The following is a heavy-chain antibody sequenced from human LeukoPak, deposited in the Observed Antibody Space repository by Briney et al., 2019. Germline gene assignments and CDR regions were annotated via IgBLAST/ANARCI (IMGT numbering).Heavy chain of an antibody. CDR1: GGSFSGYY. J-gene: IGHJ6*02. Sequence: PSETLSLTCAVYGGSFSGYYWSWIRQPPGKGLEWIGEINHSGSTNYNPSLKSRVTISVDTSKNQFSLKLSSVTAADTAVYYCASSRRFKYCSSTSCPENKPYYYYYGMDVWGQGTTVTVSS. CDR2: INHSGST. CDR3: ASSRRFKYCSSTSCPENKPYYYYYGMDV. D-gene: IGHD2-2*01. V-gene: IGHV4-34*01.